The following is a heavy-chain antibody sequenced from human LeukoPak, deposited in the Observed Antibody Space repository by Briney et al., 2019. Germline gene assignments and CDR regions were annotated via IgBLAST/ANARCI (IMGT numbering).Heavy chain of an antibody. J-gene: IGHJ4*02. V-gene: IGHV3-21*01. CDR2: ISSSSSYI. D-gene: IGHD3-16*01. CDR3: ARAPYVYSGHHDY. Sequence: GGSLRLSCAASGFTFSSYSMNWVRQAPGKGLEWVSSISSSSSYIYYADSVKGRFTISRDNAKNSLYLQMNSLRAEDTAVYYCARAPYVYSGHHDYWDQGTLVAVSS. CDR1: GFTFSSYS.